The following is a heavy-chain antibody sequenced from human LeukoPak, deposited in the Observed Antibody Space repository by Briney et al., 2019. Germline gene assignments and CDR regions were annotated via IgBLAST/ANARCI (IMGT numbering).Heavy chain of an antibody. D-gene: IGHD1-26*01. CDR1: GGSISSSSYY. CDR2: IYYSGST. Sequence: SETLSLTCTVSGGSISSSSYYWGWIRQPPGKGLEWIGSIYYSGSTNYNPSLKSRVTISVDTSKNQFSLKLSSVTAADTAVYYWAVEVGSRFDYWGQGNLVTVSS. CDR3: AVEVGSRFDY. J-gene: IGHJ4*02. V-gene: IGHV4-39*07.